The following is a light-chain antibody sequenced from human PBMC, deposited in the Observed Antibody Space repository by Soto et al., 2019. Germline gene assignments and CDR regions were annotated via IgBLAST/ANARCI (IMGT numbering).Light chain of an antibody. J-gene: IGKJ1*01. CDR3: TDPLDLLRP. Sequence: AITQTTLSLSVPPAEAAALSCRPSARLLHKQGYNYVDWYRQKPGQSPQLLIYLGSNRASGVPDRFSCSGSDTYFTLEISRVEAEDGGVYYCTDPLDLLRPFGQGTNLDIK. CDR2: LGS. CDR1: ARLLHKQGYNY. V-gene: IGKV2-28*01.